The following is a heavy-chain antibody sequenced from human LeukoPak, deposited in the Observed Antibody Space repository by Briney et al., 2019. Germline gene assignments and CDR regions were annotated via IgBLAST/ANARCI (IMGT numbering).Heavy chain of an antibody. Sequence: SETLSLTCTVSGGSISSYYWSWIRQPPGKGLEWIGYIYYSGSTDYNPSLKSRVTISVDTSKNQFSLKLSSVTAADTAVYYCARAGYYYDSSGYYYVYDYWGQGTLVTVSS. V-gene: IGHV4-59*01. D-gene: IGHD3-22*01. CDR3: ARAGYYYDSSGYYYVYDY. CDR1: GGSISSYY. CDR2: IYYSGST. J-gene: IGHJ4*02.